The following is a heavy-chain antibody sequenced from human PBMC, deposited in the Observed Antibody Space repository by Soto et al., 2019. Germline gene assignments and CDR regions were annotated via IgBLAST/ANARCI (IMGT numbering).Heavy chain of an antibody. Sequence: GASVKVSCTXSGYTFTGYYMHWVRQAPGQGLEWMGWINPNSGGTNYAQKFQGRVTMTRDTSISTAYMELSRLRSDDTAGYYCASIDNYSSSDDAFDIWGQGTMVTVSS. D-gene: IGHD6-13*01. V-gene: IGHV1-2*02. J-gene: IGHJ3*02. CDR1: GYTFTGYY. CDR2: INPNSGGT. CDR3: ASIDNYSSSDDAFDI.